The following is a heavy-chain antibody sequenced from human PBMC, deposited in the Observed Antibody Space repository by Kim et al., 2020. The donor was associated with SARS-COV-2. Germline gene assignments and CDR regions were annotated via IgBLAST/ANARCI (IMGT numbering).Heavy chain of an antibody. V-gene: IGHV3-9*01. Sequence: GGSLRLSCAASGFTFGDYAMHWVRQAPGKGLEWVSGISWNSGSIGYADSVKGRFTISRDNAKNSLYLQMNSLRAEDTALYYCAKYIAAAGENAFDIWGQGTMVTVSS. CDR2: ISWNSGSI. D-gene: IGHD6-13*01. CDR3: AKYIAAAGENAFDI. J-gene: IGHJ3*02. CDR1: GFTFGDYA.